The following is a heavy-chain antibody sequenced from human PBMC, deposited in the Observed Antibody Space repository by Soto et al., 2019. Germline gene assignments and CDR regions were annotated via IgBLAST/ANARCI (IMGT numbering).Heavy chain of an antibody. Sequence: SDTLSLTCTVSGGSISSGGYYWSWIRQHPGKGLEWIGYIYYSGSTYYNPSLKSRVTISVDASKNQFSLKLSSVTAADTAVYYCARGCGSSSLGFFFDYWGQGTLVTVSS. V-gene: IGHV4-31*03. J-gene: IGHJ4*02. D-gene: IGHD6-6*01. CDR3: ARGCGSSSLGFFFDY. CDR1: GGSISSGGYY. CDR2: IYYSGST.